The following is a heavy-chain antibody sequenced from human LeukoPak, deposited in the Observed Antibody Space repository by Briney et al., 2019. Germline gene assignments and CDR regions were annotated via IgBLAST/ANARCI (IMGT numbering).Heavy chain of an antibody. CDR3: ARDGRGIAAALYDY. CDR1: GGTFTSYA. V-gene: IGHV1-69*13. CDR2: IIPIFGTA. J-gene: IGHJ4*02. D-gene: IGHD6-13*01. Sequence: SVKVSCKASGGTFTSYAISWVRQAPGQGLEWIGAIIPIFGTANYAQKFQGRVTITADQSTSTAHIGRSSLRSEETAVNYWARDGRGIAAALYDYWGQGTLVTVSS.